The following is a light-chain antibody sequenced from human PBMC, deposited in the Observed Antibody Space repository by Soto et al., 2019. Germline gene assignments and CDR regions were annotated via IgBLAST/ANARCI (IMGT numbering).Light chain of an antibody. CDR3: QQYNDWPPRWT. CDR2: RAS. V-gene: IGKV3-15*01. J-gene: IGKJ1*01. CDR1: QSVTVN. Sequence: EIVMTQSPATLSLSPGERATLSCRASQSVTVNLAWYQQKPGQAPRLLIYRASTRATGIPARFSGGGSGTEVTRTISSLQSEDFAVYICQQYNDWPPRWTFGQGTKVEIK.